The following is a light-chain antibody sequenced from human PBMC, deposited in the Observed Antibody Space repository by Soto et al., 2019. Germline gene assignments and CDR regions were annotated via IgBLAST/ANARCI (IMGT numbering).Light chain of an antibody. Sequence: NVMTQSPDILTVSLGERATISCKSSQTVLYYANNKNYLAWYQHKPGQPPKLLISWASTRESGVPDRFSGSGSVTDFNLTISILQVEDVAVYYCHQYFSAPYSFGQGTKVEVQ. J-gene: IGKJ2*01. CDR1: QTVLYYANNKNY. V-gene: IGKV4-1*01. CDR3: HQYFSAPYS. CDR2: WAS.